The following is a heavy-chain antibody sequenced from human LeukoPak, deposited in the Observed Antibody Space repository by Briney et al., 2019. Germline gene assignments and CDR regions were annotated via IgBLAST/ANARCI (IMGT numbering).Heavy chain of an antibody. Sequence: PGGSLRLSCEAPGLTFSIFEMNWVRLAPGKGLEWVSFISSSGNIKLYADSVRGRFTISRDNAKNSLYLHMSSLRAEDTAVYYCAKGGSPGYNYNAFDMWGQGTVVAVS. V-gene: IGHV3-48*03. CDR1: GLTFSIFE. D-gene: IGHD3-9*01. J-gene: IGHJ3*02. CDR3: AKGGSPGYNYNAFDM. CDR2: ISSSGNIK.